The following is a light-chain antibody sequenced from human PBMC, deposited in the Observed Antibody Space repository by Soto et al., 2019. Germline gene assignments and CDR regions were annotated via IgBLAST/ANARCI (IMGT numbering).Light chain of an antibody. CDR3: HQCGNSWWT. Sequence: ETVLTQSPGSLSLSPGETATLSCRASQSVSSTYLAWYQQKPGQAPRVLIYGASSRATGIPDRFSGSGSGTDFTITISRLEHEDFAVYYCHQCGNSWWTFGQGTKVEIK. V-gene: IGKV3-20*01. CDR2: GAS. CDR1: QSVSSTY. J-gene: IGKJ1*01.